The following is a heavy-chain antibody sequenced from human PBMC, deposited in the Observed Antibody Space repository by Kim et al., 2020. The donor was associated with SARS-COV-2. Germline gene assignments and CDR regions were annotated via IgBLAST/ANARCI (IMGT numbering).Heavy chain of an antibody. Sequence: ASVKVSCKASGYTFTSYYMHWVRQAPGQGLEWMGIINPSGGSTSYAQKFQGRVTMTRDTSTSTVYMELSSLRSEDTAMYYCARDRGGIAVYFVNFRALNWFDPWGQGTLVTVSS. J-gene: IGHJ5*02. CDR3: ARDRGGIAVYFVNFRALNWFDP. CDR2: INPSGGST. CDR1: GYTFTSYY. D-gene: IGHD6-19*01. V-gene: IGHV1-46*01.